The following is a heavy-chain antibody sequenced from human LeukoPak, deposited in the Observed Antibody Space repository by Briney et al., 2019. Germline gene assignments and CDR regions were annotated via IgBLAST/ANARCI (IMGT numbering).Heavy chain of an antibody. J-gene: IGHJ6*03. V-gene: IGHV4-34*01. CDR1: GGSFNAYY. CDR2: INHSGNT. Sequence: KPSETLSLTCAVYGGSFNAYYWTWIRQTPGKGLEWIGEINHSGNTNYNPSLESRVTISADTSKNQFSLNLGSVTAADTAIYHCARGLRFIQGPGYYYMDVWGKGTTVTVSS. CDR3: ARGLRFIQGPGYYYMDV. D-gene: IGHD3-16*02.